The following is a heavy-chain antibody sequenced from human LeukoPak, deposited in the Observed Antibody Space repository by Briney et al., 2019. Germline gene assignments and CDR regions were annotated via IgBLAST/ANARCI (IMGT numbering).Heavy chain of an antibody. Sequence: ASVKVSCKASGYTFTTYYVHWVRQAPGQGLEWMGIINPSGGSTSYAQKFQGRVTMTRDMSTSTVYMELSSLRSEDTAVYYCAHSIVATPGGFDYWGQGTLVTVSS. CDR3: AHSIVATPGGFDY. CDR2: INPSGGST. V-gene: IGHV1-46*01. CDR1: GYTFTTYY. J-gene: IGHJ4*02. D-gene: IGHD5-12*01.